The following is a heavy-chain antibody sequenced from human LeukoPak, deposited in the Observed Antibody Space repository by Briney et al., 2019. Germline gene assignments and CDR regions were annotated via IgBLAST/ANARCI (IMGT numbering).Heavy chain of an antibody. CDR3: AKDRYSSSWFRYYSMDI. D-gene: IGHD6-13*01. Sequence: PGRSLRLSCAASGFTFDDYAMHWVRQAPGKGLEWVSGISWNSGSIGYADSVKGRFTISRDNAKNSLYLQMNSLRAEDTALYYCAKDRYSSSWFRYYSMDIWGQGTTVTVSS. J-gene: IGHJ6*02. V-gene: IGHV3-9*01. CDR2: ISWNSGSI. CDR1: GFTFDDYA.